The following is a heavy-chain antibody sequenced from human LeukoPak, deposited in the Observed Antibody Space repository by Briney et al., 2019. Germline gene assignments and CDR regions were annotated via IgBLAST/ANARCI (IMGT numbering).Heavy chain of an antibody. Sequence: GASVKVSCKASGYTFTGYYMHWVRQAPGQGLEWMGWINPNSGGTNYAQKFQGRVTMTRDTSISTAYMELSRLRSDDTAVYYCARSHGGTGTCSDYWGRGTLVTVSS. CDR1: GYTFTGYY. D-gene: IGHD1-1*01. V-gene: IGHV1-2*02. J-gene: IGHJ4*02. CDR2: INPNSGGT. CDR3: ARSHGGTGTCSDY.